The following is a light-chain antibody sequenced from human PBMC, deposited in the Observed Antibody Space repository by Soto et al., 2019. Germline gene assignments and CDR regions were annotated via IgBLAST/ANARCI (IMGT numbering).Light chain of an antibody. CDR2: DVS. J-gene: IGLJ2*01. CDR3: SSYTRSSTL. V-gene: IGLV2-14*01. CDR1: SSDVGGYNY. Sequence: QSALTQPASVSGSPGQSITISCTRTSSDVGGYNYVSWYQQHPGKAPKLMIYDVSNRPSGVSNRFSGSKSGNTASLTISGLQAEDEADYYCSSYTRSSTLFGGGTKLTVL.